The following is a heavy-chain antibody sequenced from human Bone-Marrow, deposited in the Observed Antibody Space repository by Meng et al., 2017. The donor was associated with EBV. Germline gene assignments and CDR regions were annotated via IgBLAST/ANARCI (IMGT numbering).Heavy chain of an antibody. D-gene: IGHD2-2*01. J-gene: IGHJ1*01. CDR3: ARAALDEYQLLED. CDR1: GESVSGYH. Sequence: VKIHELGAQPLNPSETLSLTCAVYGESVSGYHCRWISQPPGKGLEWIGEINHSGSTSYNQSLKSLVTMSVDTSKNHFSLKLTSVTAADTAVYYCARAALDEYQLLEDWGQGTLVTVSS. CDR2: INHSGST. V-gene: IGHV4-34*01.